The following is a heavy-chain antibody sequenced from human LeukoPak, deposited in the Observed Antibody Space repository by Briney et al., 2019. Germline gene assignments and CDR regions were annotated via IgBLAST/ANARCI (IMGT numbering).Heavy chain of an antibody. D-gene: IGHD2-21*02. CDR2: IRSKAYGGTT. J-gene: IGHJ4*02. Sequence: GRSLRLSCTASGFTFGDYAMSWVRQAPGKGLEWVGFIRSKAYGGTTEYAASVKRRFTISRDDSKNIAYLQMQSLKTEDTAVYYCTRSPILVVVTAIYDYWGQGTLVTVSS. CDR3: TRSPILVVVTAIYDY. CDR1: GFTFGDYA. V-gene: IGHV3-49*04.